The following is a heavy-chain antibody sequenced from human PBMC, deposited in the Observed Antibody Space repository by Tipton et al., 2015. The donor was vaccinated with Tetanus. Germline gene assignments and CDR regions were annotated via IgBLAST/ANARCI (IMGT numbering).Heavy chain of an antibody. V-gene: IGHV3-21*01. Sequence: SLRLSCAASGFTFSSYSMNWVRQAPGKGLEWVSSISSSSSYIYYADSVKGRFTISRDNAKNSLYLQMNSLRAEDTAVYYCTRSCSSSTCVGAFDPWGQGALVTVS. D-gene: IGHD2-2*01. CDR1: GFTFSSYS. CDR2: ISSSSSYI. J-gene: IGHJ5*02. CDR3: TRSCSSSTCVGAFDP.